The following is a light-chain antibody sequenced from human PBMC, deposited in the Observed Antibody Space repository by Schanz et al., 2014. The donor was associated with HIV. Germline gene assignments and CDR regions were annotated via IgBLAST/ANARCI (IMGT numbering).Light chain of an antibody. CDR2: AAS. V-gene: IGKV1-39*01. J-gene: IGKJ4*01. CDR3: QQYYNYPPT. Sequence: DIQMTQSPSSLSASVGDRVTITCRASQSISSYLNWYQQKPGKAPKLLIYAASSLQSGVPSRFSGSGSGTDFTLTISSLQSEDFATYYCQQYYNYPPTFGGGTKVEIK. CDR1: QSISSY.